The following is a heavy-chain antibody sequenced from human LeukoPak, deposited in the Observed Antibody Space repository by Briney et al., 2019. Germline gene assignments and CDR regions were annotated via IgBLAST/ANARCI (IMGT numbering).Heavy chain of an antibody. CDR3: ARERGYSGWFDP. J-gene: IGHJ5*02. CDR2: TYYSGST. D-gene: IGHD5-12*01. V-gene: IGHV4-59*01. CDR1: GGSISSYY. Sequence: PSETLSLTCTVSGGSISSYYWSWIRQPPGKGLEWIGYTYYSGSTNYNPSLKSRVTISVDTSKNQFSLKLSSVTAADTTVYYCARERGYSGWFDPWGQGTLVTVSS.